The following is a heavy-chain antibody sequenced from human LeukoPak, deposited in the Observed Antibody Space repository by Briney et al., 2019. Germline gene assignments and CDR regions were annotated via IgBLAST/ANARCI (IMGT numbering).Heavy chain of an antibody. D-gene: IGHD2-2*01. CDR3: ARPWDLDIVVFDP. V-gene: IGHV1-2*02. CDR2: INPNSGGT. J-gene: IGHJ5*02. Sequence: ASVKVSCKASGYTFTGYYMHWVRQAPGQGLEWMGWINPNSGGTNYAQKFQGRVTMTRDTSISTAYMELSRLRSDDTAVYYCARPWDLDIVVFDPWGQGTLVTVSS. CDR1: GYTFTGYY.